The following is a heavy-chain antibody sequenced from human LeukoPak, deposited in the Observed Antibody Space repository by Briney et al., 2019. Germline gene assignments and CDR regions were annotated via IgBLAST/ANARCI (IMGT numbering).Heavy chain of an antibody. CDR2: IYTSGST. Sequence: SETLSLTCTVSGGSISSYYWSWIRQPPGKGLEWIGYIYTSGSTNYNPSLKSRVTMSVDTSKNQFSLKLSSVTAADTAVYYCARIGYGSSGYFFDYWGQGTLVTVSS. CDR3: ARIGYGSSGYFFDY. D-gene: IGHD3-22*01. V-gene: IGHV4-4*08. CDR1: GGSISSYY. J-gene: IGHJ4*02.